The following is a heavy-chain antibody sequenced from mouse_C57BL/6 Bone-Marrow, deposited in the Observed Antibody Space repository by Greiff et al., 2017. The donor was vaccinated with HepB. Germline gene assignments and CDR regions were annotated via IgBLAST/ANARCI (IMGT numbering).Heavy chain of an antibody. CDR2: ISSGSSTI. Sequence: DVQLQESGGGLVKPGGSLKLSCAASGFTFSDYGMHWVRQAPEKGLEWVAYISSGSSTIYYADTVKGRFTISRDNAKNTLFLQMTSLRSEDTAMYYCARPDYSNYVNAMDYWGQGTSVTVSS. J-gene: IGHJ4*01. CDR1: GFTFSDYG. D-gene: IGHD2-5*01. CDR3: ARPDYSNYVNAMDY. V-gene: IGHV5-17*01.